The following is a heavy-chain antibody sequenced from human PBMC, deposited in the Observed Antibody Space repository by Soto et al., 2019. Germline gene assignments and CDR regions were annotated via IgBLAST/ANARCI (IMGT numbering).Heavy chain of an antibody. V-gene: IGHV5-51*01. D-gene: IGHD2-15*01. CDR1: GYSFTSYW. CDR2: IYPGDSDT. J-gene: IGHJ6*02. Sequence: PGESLKISCKGSGYSFTSYWIGWVRQMPGKGLEWMGIIYPGDSDTRYSPSFQGQVTISADKSISTAYLQWSSLKASDTAMYYCARGGYCSGCSCYQTRFPYYYYGMDVWGQGTTVTVSS. CDR3: ARGGYCSGCSCYQTRFPYYYYGMDV.